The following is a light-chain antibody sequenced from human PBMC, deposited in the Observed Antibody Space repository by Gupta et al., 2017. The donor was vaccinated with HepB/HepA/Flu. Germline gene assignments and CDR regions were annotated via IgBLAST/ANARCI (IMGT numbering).Light chain of an antibody. V-gene: IGKV6D-21*02. Sequence: PASQSVTPEERATITCRASQSIGTCLPWYQQKPDQSPRLLIKYASQSITGVPARFSGSGFGTDFTLTISSLEAEDFAAYYCHQRSNLPRTFGGGTKVDIK. J-gene: IGKJ3*01. CDR3: HQRSNLPRT. CDR2: YAS. CDR1: QSIGTC.